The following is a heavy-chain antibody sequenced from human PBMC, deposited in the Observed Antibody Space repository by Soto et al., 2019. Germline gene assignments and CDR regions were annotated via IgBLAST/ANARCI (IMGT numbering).Heavy chain of an antibody. Sequence: PGGSLRLSCAASGFTFSSYGMHWVRQAPGKGLEWVAVIWYDGSNKYYADSVKGRFTISRDNSKNTLYLQMNSLRAEDTAVYYCARDQSGYDSSAHGLDYWGQGT. CDR1: GFTFSSYG. CDR3: ARDQSGYDSSAHGLDY. CDR2: IWYDGSNK. V-gene: IGHV3-33*01. J-gene: IGHJ4*02. D-gene: IGHD5-12*01.